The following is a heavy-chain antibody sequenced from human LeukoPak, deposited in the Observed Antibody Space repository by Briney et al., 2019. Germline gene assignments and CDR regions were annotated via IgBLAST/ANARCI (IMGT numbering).Heavy chain of an antibody. V-gene: IGHV3-33*01. J-gene: IGHJ4*02. CDR3: ARVGSAWSYFDY. CDR1: GFTFSNYD. Sequence: PGRSLRLSCAASGFTFSNYDMHWVRQAPGKGLEWVAVIFYDGSNKYSADSVEGRFTISRDNSENTLFLQMNGLRAEDTAVYYCARVGSAWSYFDYWGQGTLVTVSS. CDR2: IFYDGSNK. D-gene: IGHD6-19*01.